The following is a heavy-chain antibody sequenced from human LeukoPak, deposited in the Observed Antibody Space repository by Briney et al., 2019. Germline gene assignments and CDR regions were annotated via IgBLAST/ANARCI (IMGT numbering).Heavy chain of an antibody. CDR1: GFTFGNYA. J-gene: IGHJ4*02. Sequence: GGSLRLSCAASGFTFGNYAMSWVRQAPGKGLEWVSGITGDTYYADSVKGRFTISRDNAKNTVYLQMNSLRGEDTALYYCARQIVGATGLDYWGQGTLVTVSS. V-gene: IGHV3-23*01. CDR2: ITGDT. D-gene: IGHD1-26*01. CDR3: ARQIVGATGLDY.